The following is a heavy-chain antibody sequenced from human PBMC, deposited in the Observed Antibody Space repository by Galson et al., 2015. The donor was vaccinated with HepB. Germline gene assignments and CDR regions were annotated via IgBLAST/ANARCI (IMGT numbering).Heavy chain of an antibody. D-gene: IGHD3-22*01. V-gene: IGHV1-18*01. J-gene: IGHJ6*02. Sequence: SVKVSCKASGGTFSSYAISWVRQAPGQGLEWMGWISAYNGNTNYAQKLQGRVTMTTDTSTSTAYMELRSLRSDDTAVYYCARDQFQRLGDSSGYSKLASYYYGMDVWGQGTTVTVSS. CDR1: GGTFSSYA. CDR3: ARDQFQRLGDSSGYSKLASYYYGMDV. CDR2: ISAYNGNT.